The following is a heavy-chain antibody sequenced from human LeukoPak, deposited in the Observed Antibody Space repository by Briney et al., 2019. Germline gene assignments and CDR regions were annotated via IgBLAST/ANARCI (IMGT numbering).Heavy chain of an antibody. D-gene: IGHD2-2*01. CDR1: GYTFTGCY. V-gene: IGHV1-2*04. CDR2: INPNSGGT. Sequence: ASVKVSCKASGYTFTGCYMHWVRQAPGQGLEWMGWINPNSGGTNYAQKFQGWVTMTRDTSISTAYMELRSLTSDDTAVYYCARVGAYCTSTSRLDYWGQGTLVTVSS. CDR3: ARVGAYCTSTSRLDY. J-gene: IGHJ4*02.